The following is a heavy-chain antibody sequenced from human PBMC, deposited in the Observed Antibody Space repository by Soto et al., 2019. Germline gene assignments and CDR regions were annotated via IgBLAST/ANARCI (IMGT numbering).Heavy chain of an antibody. CDR2: IWYDGSNK. J-gene: IGHJ4*02. Sequence: GGSLRLSCAASGFTFSSYGMHWVRQAPGKGLEWVAVIWYDGSNKYYADSVKGRFTISRDNSKNTLYLQMNSLRAEDTAVYYCARPKVYYDSSGYQRYYFDYWGQGTLVTVSS. V-gene: IGHV3-33*01. CDR3: ARPKVYYDSSGYQRYYFDY. CDR1: GFTFSSYG. D-gene: IGHD3-22*01.